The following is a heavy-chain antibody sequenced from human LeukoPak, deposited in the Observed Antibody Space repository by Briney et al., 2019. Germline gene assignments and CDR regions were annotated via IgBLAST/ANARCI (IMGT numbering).Heavy chain of an antibody. D-gene: IGHD3-9*01. CDR2: IDYSGGST. J-gene: IGHJ3*02. Sequence: PGGSLRLSCTASGFTLSSYEMSWIRQAPGKGLEWVSSIDYSGGSTHYADSVMGRFTISRDNSKNTLYLQMNSLRAEDTAVYYCARVWFRDDGAFDIWGQGTMVTVSS. CDR1: GFTLSSYE. CDR3: ARVWFRDDGAFDI. V-gene: IGHV3-23*01.